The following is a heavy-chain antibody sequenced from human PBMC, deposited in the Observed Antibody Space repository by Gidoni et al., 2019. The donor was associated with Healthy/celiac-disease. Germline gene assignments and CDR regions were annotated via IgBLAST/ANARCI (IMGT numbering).Heavy chain of an antibody. CDR2: KKQEGSEK. CDR3: ARVLTTGHRLYYYYYAMDV. Sequence: EVPLVESGGGLVQPGGSLRLSFAASGFTLTGYWMSWVRQDPGKGLEWVANKKQEGSEKYYVDSVRGRFTISRDNAKNSLFLQMNSLRAEDTAVFYCARVLTTGHRLYYYYYAMDVWGQGTTVTVSS. J-gene: IGHJ6*02. D-gene: IGHD4-17*01. CDR1: GFTLTGYW. V-gene: IGHV3-7*01.